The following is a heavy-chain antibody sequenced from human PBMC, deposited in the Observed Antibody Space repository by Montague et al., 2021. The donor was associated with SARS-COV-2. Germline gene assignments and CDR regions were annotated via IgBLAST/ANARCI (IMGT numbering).Heavy chain of an antibody. D-gene: IGHD6-19*01. CDR1: GGSLRRYY. Sequence: ETLSLPFPFSGGSLRRYYWSWIRQPPGKGLEWIGYIYYSGSTNYNPSLKSRVTISVDTSKNQFSLKLSSVTAADTAVYYCARASVARNVLDYWGQGTLVTVSS. J-gene: IGHJ4*02. V-gene: IGHV4-59*01. CDR2: IYYSGST. CDR3: ARASVARNVLDY.